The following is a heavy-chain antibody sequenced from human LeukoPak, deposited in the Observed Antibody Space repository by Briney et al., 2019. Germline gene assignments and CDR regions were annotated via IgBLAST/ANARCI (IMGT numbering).Heavy chain of an antibody. CDR1: RFTFSSYG. V-gene: IGHV3-48*01. Sequence: GGSLRLSCAASRFTFSSYGMTWVRQAPGKGLEWVSYISSSSSTIYYADSVRGRFTISRDNAKSSLLLQMNSLRAEDTAVYYCARDSTSFGEYDYWGQGTLVTVSS. D-gene: IGHD3-10*01. CDR3: ARDSTSFGEYDY. CDR2: ISSSSSTI. J-gene: IGHJ4*02.